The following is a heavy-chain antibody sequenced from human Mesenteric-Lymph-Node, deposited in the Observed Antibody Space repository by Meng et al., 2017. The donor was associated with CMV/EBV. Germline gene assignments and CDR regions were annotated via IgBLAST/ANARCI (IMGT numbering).Heavy chain of an antibody. D-gene: IGHD6-19*01. CDR2: ISSDESST. V-gene: IGHV3-74*01. CDR1: GFTFSSSW. CDR3: ARDLMGYSGWYYFDY. J-gene: IGHJ4*02. Sequence: GESLKISCAASGFTFSSSWMHWVRQAPGKGLVWVSRISSDESSTSYVDSVKGRFTISRDNAKNSLSLQMNSLRAEDTAVYYCARDLMGYSGWYYFDYWGQGTLITVSS.